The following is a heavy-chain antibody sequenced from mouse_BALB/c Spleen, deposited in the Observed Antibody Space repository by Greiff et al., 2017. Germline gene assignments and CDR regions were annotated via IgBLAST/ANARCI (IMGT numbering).Heavy chain of an antibody. CDR1: GFTFSGYA. CDR2: ISSGGGST. CDR3: ARHGPLTGTDY. D-gene: IGHD4-1*01. Sequence: DVKLVESGGGLVKPGGSLKLSCAASGFTFSGYAMSWVRQTPEKRLEWVASISSGGGSTYYPDTVKGRFTISRDNAKNTLYLQMSSLKSEDTAMYYCARHGPLTGTDYWGQGTTLTVSS. J-gene: IGHJ2*01. V-gene: IGHV5-12-1*01.